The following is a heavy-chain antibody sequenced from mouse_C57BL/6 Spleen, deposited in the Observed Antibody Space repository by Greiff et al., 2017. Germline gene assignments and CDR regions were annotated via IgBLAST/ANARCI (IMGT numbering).Heavy chain of an antibody. Sequence: EVQLVESGGGLVKPGGSLKLSCAASGFTFSSYTMSWVRQTPEKRLEWVATISGGGGNTYYPDSVKGRFTISRDNAKNTLYLQMSSLRSEDTALYYCARVYYDYDLFDYWAKAPLSQSPQ. CDR1: GFTFSSYT. CDR3: ARVYYDYDLFDY. D-gene: IGHD2-4*01. CDR2: ISGGGGNT. V-gene: IGHV5-9*01. J-gene: IGHJ2*01.